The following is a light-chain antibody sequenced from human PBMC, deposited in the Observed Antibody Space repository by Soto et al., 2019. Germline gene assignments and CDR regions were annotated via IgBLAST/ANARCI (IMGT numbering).Light chain of an antibody. CDR1: QSVGSNY. CDR2: GAS. V-gene: IGKV3-20*01. Sequence: EIVLTQSPGTLSLSPGERATLSCRASQSVGSNYLAWYQQTPGQAPRLLIHGASTRATGIPDRFSGSGSGTDFTLTLIRLESEDSAVYYCHQYASSPLTFGQGTRLEIK. CDR3: HQYASSPLT. J-gene: IGKJ5*01.